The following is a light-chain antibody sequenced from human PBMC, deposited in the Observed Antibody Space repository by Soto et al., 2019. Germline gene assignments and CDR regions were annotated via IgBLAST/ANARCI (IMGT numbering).Light chain of an antibody. CDR3: QQSYSTPWT. J-gene: IGKJ1*01. V-gene: IGKV3-15*01. CDR1: QSISDT. CDR2: GAS. Sequence: EMVMSKSAAALSVSPGGRATLSCRASQSISDTLAWYQQKPGQAPRLLIYGASTRAPGFPARFSGSGSGTDFTLTISSLQPEDFATYYCQQSYSTPWTFGQGTKVDIK.